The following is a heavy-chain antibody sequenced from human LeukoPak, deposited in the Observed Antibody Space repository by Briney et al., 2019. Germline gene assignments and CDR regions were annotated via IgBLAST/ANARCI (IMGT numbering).Heavy chain of an antibody. V-gene: IGHV1-69*04. D-gene: IGHD5-18*01. CDR2: IIPILGIA. Sequence: ASVKVYCKASGGTFSSYAFSWVRQAYGHVLEWMGRIIPILGIANYAQKFQGRVTITADKSTSTAYMELSSLRSEDTAVYYCARAGYNILGDNYWGQGTLVTVSS. J-gene: IGHJ4*02. CDR3: ARAGYNILGDNY. CDR1: GGTFSSYA.